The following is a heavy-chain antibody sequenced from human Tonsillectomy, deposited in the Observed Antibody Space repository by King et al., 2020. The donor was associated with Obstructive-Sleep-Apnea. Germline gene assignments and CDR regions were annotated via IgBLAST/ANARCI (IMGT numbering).Heavy chain of an antibody. V-gene: IGHV1-2*04. CDR2: INPDSGGT. CDR3: ARDGSDDGMDV. D-gene: IGHD1-26*01. CDR1: GYTFTGYY. Sequence: VQLVESGAEVKKPGASVKVSCKASGYTFTGYYMHWVRQAPGQGLEWMGWINPDSGGTNYAQKFQGWVSMTRDTFISTAYMELSRLRSDDTAIYFCARDGSDDGMDVWGQGTTVTVSS. J-gene: IGHJ6*02.